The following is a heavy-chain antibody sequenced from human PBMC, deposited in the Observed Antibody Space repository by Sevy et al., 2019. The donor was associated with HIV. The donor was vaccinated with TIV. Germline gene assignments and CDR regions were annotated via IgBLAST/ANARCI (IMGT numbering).Heavy chain of an antibody. CDR3: ARVRGTISPYYYFGMDV. CDR2: IRSKTYGGTT. J-gene: IGHJ6*02. D-gene: IGHD3-16*01. V-gene: IGHV3-49*03. Sequence: GGSLRLSCTASGFNFGDYAMSWCRQAPGKGLEWIGFIRSKTYGGTTEYAASVKGRFTISRDDSNSMASLQMNSLKTEDTAVYYCARVRGTISPYYYFGMDVWGQGTTVTVSS. CDR1: GFNFGDYA.